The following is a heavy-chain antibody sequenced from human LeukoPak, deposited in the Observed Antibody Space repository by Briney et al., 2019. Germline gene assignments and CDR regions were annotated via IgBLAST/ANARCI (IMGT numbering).Heavy chain of an antibody. J-gene: IGHJ4*02. Sequence: SVKVSCKASGYTFTGYYMHWVRQAPGQGLEWMGWINPNSGGTNYAQKFQGRVTMIRDTSISTAYMELSRLRSDDTAVYYCAREASGSSGFDYWGQGTLVTVSS. CDR3: AREASGSSGFDY. D-gene: IGHD6-13*01. CDR2: INPNSGGT. V-gene: IGHV1-2*02. CDR1: GYTFTGYY.